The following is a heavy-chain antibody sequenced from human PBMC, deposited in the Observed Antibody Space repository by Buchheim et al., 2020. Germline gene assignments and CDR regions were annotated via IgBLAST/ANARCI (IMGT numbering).Heavy chain of an antibody. CDR3: AKAGGYCSSTSCYNYYYYGMEV. V-gene: IGHV3-23*01. J-gene: IGHJ6*02. Sequence: EVQLLESGGGLVQPGGSLRLSCAASGFTFISYAMSWVRQAPGQGLEWVSAISGSGGSTYYADSVKGRFTISRDNSKNTLYLQVNSLCAEDTAVYYCAKAGGYCSSTSCYNYYYYGMEVWGQGT. CDR2: ISGSGGST. CDR1: GFTFISYA. D-gene: IGHD2-2*02.